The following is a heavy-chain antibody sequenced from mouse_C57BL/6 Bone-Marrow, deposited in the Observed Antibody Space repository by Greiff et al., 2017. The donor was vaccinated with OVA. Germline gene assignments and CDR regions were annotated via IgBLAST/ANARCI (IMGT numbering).Heavy chain of an antibody. J-gene: IGHJ3*01. V-gene: IGHV2-2*01. D-gene: IGHD2-3*01. CDR2: IWSGGST. CDR3: AGHYDGYPGFAY. Sequence: QVQLQQSGPGLVQPSQSLSITCTVSGFSLTSYGVHWVRQSPGKGLEWLGVIWSGGSTDYNAAFISRLSISKDNSKSQVFFKMNSLQADDTAIYYCAGHYDGYPGFAYWGQGTLVTVSA. CDR1: GFSLTSYG.